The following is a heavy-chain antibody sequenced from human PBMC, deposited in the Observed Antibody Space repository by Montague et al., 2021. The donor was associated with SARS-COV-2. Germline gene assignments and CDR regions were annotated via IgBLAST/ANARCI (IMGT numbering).Heavy chain of an antibody. CDR2: IYDSGSN. V-gene: IGHV4-39*02. CDR3: ARRGRKLLPVATTIGGFDI. Sequence: SETLSLTCTVSGGSISSNNYYWDWNRQPPGKGLEWIGSIYDSGSNNYNLTLKSRVSISVDTSKNYFSLKLNSVTAADTAVYYCARRGRKLLPVATTIGGFDIWGQGTMVTVSS. CDR1: GGSISSNNYY. D-gene: IGHD5-12*01. J-gene: IGHJ3*02.